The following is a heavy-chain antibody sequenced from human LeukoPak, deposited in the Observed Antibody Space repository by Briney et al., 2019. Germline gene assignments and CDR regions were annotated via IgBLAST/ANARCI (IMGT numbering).Heavy chain of an antibody. Sequence: GGSLRLSCAASGFTFNAFGMNWVRKAPGKGLEWVSYIGTTSGAIYYADSVKGRFTISRDSAKNSLYLQMNSLRAEDTAVYYCARFRTWGDKAFDYWGQGTLVTVSS. V-gene: IGHV3-48*04. CDR2: IGTTSGAI. J-gene: IGHJ4*02. CDR3: ARFRTWGDKAFDY. D-gene: IGHD2-21*02. CDR1: GFTFNAFG.